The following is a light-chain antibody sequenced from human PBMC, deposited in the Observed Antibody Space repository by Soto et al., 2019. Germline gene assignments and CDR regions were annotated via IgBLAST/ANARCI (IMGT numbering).Light chain of an antibody. CDR2: GAS. CDR3: QPYHNLWT. CDR1: QGISND. V-gene: IGKV1-6*01. J-gene: IGKJ1*01. Sequence: AGQMTLFPAARAASVGGGGTSTCRASQGISNDVGWYQQKSGRPPKLLIFGASTLPSGVPARFSGSGSGTEFTLTISGLQSEDFALYYCQPYHNLWTFGQGTKVDI.